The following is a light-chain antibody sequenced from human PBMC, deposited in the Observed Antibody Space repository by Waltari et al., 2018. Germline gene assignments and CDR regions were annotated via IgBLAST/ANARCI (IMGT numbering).Light chain of an antibody. CDR1: RRVGANF. V-gene: IGKV3-20*01. CDR2: GTS. J-gene: IGKJ1*01. CDR3: HQYDQTPWT. Sequence: EVVLTQSPVTLSLSPGETATLSCRASRRVGANFLAWYHQRPGQSPRLLSYGTSTRAGGIPDRCNGGGSGTDFTLIINRLEPEDLGQYFCHQYDQTPWTFGQGTTVE.